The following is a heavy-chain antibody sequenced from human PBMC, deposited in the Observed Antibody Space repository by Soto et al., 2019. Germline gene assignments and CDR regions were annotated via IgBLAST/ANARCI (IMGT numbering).Heavy chain of an antibody. CDR1: GGSISSYC. V-gene: IGHV4-59*01. J-gene: IGHJ4*02. D-gene: IGHD3-3*01. CDR3: ARGVVGDFWSGYPPGY. CDR2: IYYSGST. Sequence: SRSLTGTVSGGSISSYCWSWIRQPPWKGLEWIGYIYYSGSTNYNPSLKSRVTISVDTSKNQFSLKLSSVTAADTAVYYCARGVVGDFWSGYPPGYWGQGTLVTVSS.